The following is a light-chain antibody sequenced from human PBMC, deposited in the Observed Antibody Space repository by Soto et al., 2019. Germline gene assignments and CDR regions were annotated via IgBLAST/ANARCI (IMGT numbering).Light chain of an antibody. J-gene: IGKJ4*01. V-gene: IGKV3-11*01. Sequence: EIVLTQSPATLSLSPGERATLSCRASQSINSYLAWYQQKPGHAPRLLIYDASNRATGIPARFSGSGSATDFTLTISSLEPEDFAVYYCQQRSNWPLTFGGGTKVEIK. CDR1: QSINSY. CDR3: QQRSNWPLT. CDR2: DAS.